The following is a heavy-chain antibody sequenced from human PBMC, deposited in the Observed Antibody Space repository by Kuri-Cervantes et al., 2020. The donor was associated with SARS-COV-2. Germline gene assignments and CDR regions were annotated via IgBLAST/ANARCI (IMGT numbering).Heavy chain of an antibody. Sequence: SVKVSCKASGGTFNSYAINWVRQAPGQGIEWLGGIISFFGTTNYAQKFQGRITLTADKSTTTAYMELSNLRSEDTAIYYCATVMGVVVFEIWGQGTMVTVSS. CDR2: IISFFGTT. J-gene: IGHJ3*02. CDR3: ATVMGVVVFEI. V-gene: IGHV1-69*06. CDR1: GGTFNSYA. D-gene: IGHD2-15*01.